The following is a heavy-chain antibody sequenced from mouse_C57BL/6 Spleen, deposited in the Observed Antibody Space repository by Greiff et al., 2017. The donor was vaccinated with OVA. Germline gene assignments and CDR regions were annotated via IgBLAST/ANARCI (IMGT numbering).Heavy chain of an antibody. CDR2: INPYNGGT. CDR3: ARGNPHEGFAY. V-gene: IGHV1-19*01. Sequence: VQLQQSGPVLVKPGASVKMSCKASGYTFTDYYMNWVKQSHGKSLEWIGVINPYNGGTSYNQKFKGKATLTVDKSSSTAYMELNSLTSEDSAVYYCARGNPHEGFAYWGQGTLVTVSA. J-gene: IGHJ3*01. CDR1: GYTFTDYY. D-gene: IGHD2-1*01.